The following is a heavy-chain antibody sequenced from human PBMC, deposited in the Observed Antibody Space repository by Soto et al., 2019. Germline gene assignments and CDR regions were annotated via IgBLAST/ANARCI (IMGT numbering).Heavy chain of an antibody. CDR2: IYYSGST. D-gene: IGHD3-9*01. Sequence: SETLSLTCTVSGGSISSYYWSWIRQPPGKGLEWIGYIYYSGSTNYNPSLKSRVTISVDTSKNQFSLKLSSVTAEDTAVYYCARAQTILRYFDWLFPHPYGMDVWGQGTTVTVSS. J-gene: IGHJ6*02. V-gene: IGHV4-59*01. CDR1: GGSISSYY. CDR3: ARAQTILRYFDWLFPHPYGMDV.